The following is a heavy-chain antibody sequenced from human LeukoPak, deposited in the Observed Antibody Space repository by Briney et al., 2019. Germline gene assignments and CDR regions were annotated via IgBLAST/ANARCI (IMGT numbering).Heavy chain of an antibody. CDR1: GGSISSGSYY. D-gene: IGHD3-3*01. J-gene: IGHJ4*02. Sequence: TSETLSLTCTVSGGSISSGSYYWSWIRQPAGKGLEWIVRIYTSGSINYNPSLKSRVTISVDTSKNQFSLKLSSVTAADTAVYYCARGGEIFGELDYWGQGTLVTVSS. V-gene: IGHV4-61*02. CDR3: ARGGEIFGELDY. CDR2: IYTSGSI.